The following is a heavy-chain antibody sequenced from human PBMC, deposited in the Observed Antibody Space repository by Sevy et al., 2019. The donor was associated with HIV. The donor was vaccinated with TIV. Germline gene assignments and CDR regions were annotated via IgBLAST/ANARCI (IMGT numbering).Heavy chain of an antibody. Sequence: SETLSLTCTVSGGSISSYYWSWIRQPPGKGLEWIGYIYYSGSTNYNPSLKSRVTISVDTSKNQFSLKLSSVTAADTAVYYCARLGMVRGGIITGFYYWGQGTLVNGSS. CDR2: IYYSGST. J-gene: IGHJ4*02. D-gene: IGHD3-10*01. CDR3: ARLGMVRGGIITGFYY. V-gene: IGHV4-59*08. CDR1: GGSISSYY.